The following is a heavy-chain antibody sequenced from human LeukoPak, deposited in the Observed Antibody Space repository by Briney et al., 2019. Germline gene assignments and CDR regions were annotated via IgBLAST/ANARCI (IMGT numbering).Heavy chain of an antibody. J-gene: IGHJ3*02. CDR1: GFTFSSYS. CDR2: ISSSSSYI. D-gene: IGHD2-2*02. Sequence: GGSLRLSCAASGFTFSSYSMNWVRQAPGKGLEWVSSISSSSSYIYYADSVKGRFTISRDNAKNSLYLQMNSLRAEDTAVYYCAICSSTSCYNPLDAFDIWGQGTMVTVPS. V-gene: IGHV3-21*01. CDR3: AICSSTSCYNPLDAFDI.